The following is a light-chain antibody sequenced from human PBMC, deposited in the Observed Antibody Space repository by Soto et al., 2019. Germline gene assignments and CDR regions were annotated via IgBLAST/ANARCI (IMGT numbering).Light chain of an antibody. CDR3: CSYAGSYSWV. CDR1: SSDVGAYNY. V-gene: IGLV2-11*01. J-gene: IGLJ3*02. Sequence: QSALTQPRSVSGSPGQSVTISCTGTSSDVGAYNYVSWYQHHPGKAPKVMIYDVSERPSGVPDRFSGSKSDNKASLTISGLQAEDEADYYCCSYAGSYSWVFGRGTQLTVL. CDR2: DVS.